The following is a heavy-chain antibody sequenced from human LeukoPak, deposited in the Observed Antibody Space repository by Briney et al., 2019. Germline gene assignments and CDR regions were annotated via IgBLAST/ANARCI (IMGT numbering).Heavy chain of an antibody. CDR1: GFPFSTLG. Sequence: GGSLRLSCSASGFPFSTLGMHWVRQAPGKGLEHVSTIGSDGDGTYYADSVRDRFIISRDNSKNAVYLQMSSLRPEDTAVYYCVSPVFINFWGQGTLVTVSS. J-gene: IGHJ4*01. V-gene: IGHV3-64D*06. CDR3: VSPVFINF. D-gene: IGHD1-14*01. CDR2: IGSDGDGT.